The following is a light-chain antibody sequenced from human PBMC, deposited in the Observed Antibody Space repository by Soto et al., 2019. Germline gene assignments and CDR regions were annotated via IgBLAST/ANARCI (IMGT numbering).Light chain of an antibody. V-gene: IGLV2-14*01. CDR2: DVS. Sequence: QSVLTQPASVSGSPGLSITISCTGTSSDVGGYNYVSWYQQHPGKAPKLMIYDVSNRPSGVSNRFSGSKSGNTASLTISGLQAEDEADYYCSSYTSSSSNWVFGGGTQLTVL. J-gene: IGLJ3*02. CDR1: SSDVGGYNY. CDR3: SSYTSSSSNWV.